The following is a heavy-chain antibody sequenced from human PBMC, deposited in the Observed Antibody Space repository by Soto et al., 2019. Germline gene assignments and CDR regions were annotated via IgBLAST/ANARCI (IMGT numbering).Heavy chain of an antibody. D-gene: IGHD6-13*01. V-gene: IGHV3-23*01. CDR1: GFTFSSYA. Sequence: GGSLRLSCAASGFTFSSYAMSWVRQAPGKGLEWVSAISGSGGSTYYADSVKGRFTISRGNSKNTLYLQMNSLRAEDTAVYYCAKLSSSWYGDYYYGMDVWGQGTTVTVSS. CDR3: AKLSSSWYGDYYYGMDV. J-gene: IGHJ6*02. CDR2: ISGSGGST.